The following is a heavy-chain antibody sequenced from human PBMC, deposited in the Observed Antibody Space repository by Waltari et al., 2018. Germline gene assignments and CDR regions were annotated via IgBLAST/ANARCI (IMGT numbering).Heavy chain of an antibody. J-gene: IGHJ4*02. D-gene: IGHD6-6*01. V-gene: IGHV1-2*07. Sequence: QVVLVQSGAEVKKPGASVKVSCKASGYIFINYYLHWVRQAPGQGPEWMGWVNPDTVNANYAYKFRGRVTMTWDTSSNTAFMDLSDLKSDDTAVYYCVRDRTTVAARPGDYWGQGTLVTVSS. CDR2: VNPDTVNA. CDR3: VRDRTTVAARPGDY. CDR1: GYIFINYY.